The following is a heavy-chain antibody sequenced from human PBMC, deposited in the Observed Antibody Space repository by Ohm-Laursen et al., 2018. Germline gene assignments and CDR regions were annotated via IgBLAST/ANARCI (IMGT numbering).Heavy chain of an antibody. V-gene: IGHV4-59*01. CDR2: IYYNGTT. Sequence: GTLSLTCTVSGGSISSYYWSWIRQPPEKGLEWIGYIYYNGTTNYIPSLKSRVTISVDTSKNHFFLKLSSVTAADTAVYYCARGVYYRPVDYWGQGILVTVSS. CDR1: GGSISSYY. J-gene: IGHJ4*02. D-gene: IGHD3-22*01. CDR3: ARGVYYRPVDY.